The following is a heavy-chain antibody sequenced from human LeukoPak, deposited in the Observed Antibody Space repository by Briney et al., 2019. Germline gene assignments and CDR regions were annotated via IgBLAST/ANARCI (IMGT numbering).Heavy chain of an antibody. CDR2: ICSGGDT. CDR1: GFIVSTNY. CDR3: VRQKST. V-gene: IGHV3-66*04. J-gene: IGHJ5*02. Sequence: HPRGSLRLSCAATGFIVSTNYMNWVRQAPGKGLEWVSVICSGGDTYYADPVKGRFSISRDNSKNAWYLQMNSLRVEDTAVYYCVRQKSTWGQGTLVTVSS.